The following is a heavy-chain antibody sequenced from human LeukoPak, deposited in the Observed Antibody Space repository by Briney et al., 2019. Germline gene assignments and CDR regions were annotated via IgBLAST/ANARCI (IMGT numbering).Heavy chain of an antibody. CDR3: ARVGATGTTSPFDY. D-gene: IGHD1-1*01. J-gene: IGHJ4*02. V-gene: IGHV1-2*02. CDR1: GYTFTGYY. CDR2: INPNSGGT. Sequence: ASVKVSCKASGYTFTGYYMHWVRQAPGQGLEWMGWINPNSGGTNYAQRFQGRVTMTRDTSISTAYMELSRLRSDDTAVYYCARVGATGTTSPFDYWGQGTLVTVSS.